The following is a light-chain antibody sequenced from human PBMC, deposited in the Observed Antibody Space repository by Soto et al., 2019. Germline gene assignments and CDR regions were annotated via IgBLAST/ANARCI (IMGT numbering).Light chain of an antibody. Sequence: QSALTQPASVSGSPGQSITISCTGTRRDIGGYNYVSWYQHHPCKAPKLMIYEVSNRHSGVSNRFSCSKSDNTASLTISGLSEEDEDDYYCSYYVSGGLVFGGGTKVTVL. CDR2: EVS. CDR1: RRDIGGYNY. J-gene: IGLJ3*02. V-gene: IGLV2-14*01. CDR3: SYYVSGGLV.